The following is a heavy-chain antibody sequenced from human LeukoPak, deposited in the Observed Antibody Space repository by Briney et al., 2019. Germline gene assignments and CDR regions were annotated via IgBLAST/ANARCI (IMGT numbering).Heavy chain of an antibody. D-gene: IGHD3-22*01. J-gene: IGHJ3*02. CDR1: GGSISSDNFY. V-gene: IGHV4-61*02. CDR3: ARAPVPTYYYDSSRYYRAFDI. Sequence: SETLSLTCTVSGGSISSDNFYWSWIRQPAGKGLEWIGRIYTSGSTIYNPSLKSRVTISVDTSKNQFSLKLSSVTAADTAVYYCARAPVPTYYYDSSRYYRAFDIWGQGTVVTVSS. CDR2: IYTSGST.